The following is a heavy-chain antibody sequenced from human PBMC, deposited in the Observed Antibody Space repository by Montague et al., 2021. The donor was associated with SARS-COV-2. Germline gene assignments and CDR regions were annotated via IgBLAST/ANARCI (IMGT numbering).Heavy chain of an antibody. J-gene: IGHJ6*02. D-gene: IGHD3-22*01. CDR1: GFTFSSYG. Sequence: SLRLSCAASGFTFSSYGMHWVRQAPGKGLEWVAVIWYDGSNKYYADSVXGRFTISRDNSKNTLYLQMNSLRAEDTAVYYCARDVYYYDSSGYYYGRYYYYGMDVWSQGTTVTVSS. V-gene: IGHV3-33*01. CDR2: IWYDGSNK. CDR3: ARDVYYYDSSGYYYGRYYYYGMDV.